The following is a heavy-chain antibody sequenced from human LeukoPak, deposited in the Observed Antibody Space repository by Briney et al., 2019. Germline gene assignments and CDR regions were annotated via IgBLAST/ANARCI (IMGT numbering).Heavy chain of an antibody. J-gene: IGHJ6*02. CDR2: ISGSGGST. Sequence: PGGSLRLSCVASGFTFSSYAMGWVRQAPGKGLEWVSAISGSGGSTYYADSVKGRFTISRDNSKNTLYLQMNSLRAEDTAVYYCAKDPPIPSYYYYGMDVWGQGTTVTVSS. V-gene: IGHV3-23*01. CDR3: AKDPPIPSYYYYGMDV. CDR1: GFTFSSYA.